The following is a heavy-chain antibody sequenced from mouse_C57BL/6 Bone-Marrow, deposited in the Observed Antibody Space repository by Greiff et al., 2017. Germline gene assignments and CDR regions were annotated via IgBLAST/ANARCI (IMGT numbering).Heavy chain of an antibody. CDR2: ISSGGSYT. CDR3: ARDSSGYKGDY. J-gene: IGHJ2*01. CDR1: GFTFSSYG. Sequence: EVMLVESGGDLVKPGGSLKLSCAASGFTFSSYGMSWVRQTPDKRLEWVATISSGGSYTYYPDSVMGRFTISRDNAKNTLYLQMSSLKSEDTAMYYCARDSSGYKGDYWGQGTTLTVSS. V-gene: IGHV5-6*01. D-gene: IGHD3-2*02.